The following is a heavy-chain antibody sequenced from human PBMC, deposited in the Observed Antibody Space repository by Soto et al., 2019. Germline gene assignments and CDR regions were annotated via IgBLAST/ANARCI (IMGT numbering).Heavy chain of an antibody. CDR2: ISGSGGRI. D-gene: IGHD1-1*01. V-gene: IGHV3-23*01. J-gene: IGHJ4*02. Sequence: EVQLLESGGGLVQPGGSLRLSCAASGFTFSSYAMSWVRQAPGKGLEWVSVISGSGGRIYYADSVKGRFTISRDNSKNTLYLQMNSLRDEDTAIYYCGNERRLERGDFDYWGQGTLVTVSS. CDR1: GFTFSSYA. CDR3: GNERRLERGDFDY.